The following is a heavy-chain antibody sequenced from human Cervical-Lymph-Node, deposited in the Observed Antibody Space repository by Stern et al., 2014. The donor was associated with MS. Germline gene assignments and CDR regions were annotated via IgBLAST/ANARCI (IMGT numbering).Heavy chain of an antibody. V-gene: IGHV1-69*01. D-gene: IGHD1-26*01. CDR2: IIPIFGTA. CDR3: ARDLGGATTR. Sequence: QVPLPQSGAEVKKHVSSGKLSCKASGGTFSSYAINWVRQVPGQGLEWMGGIIPIFGTANYAQKFQGRVTITADESTSTAYMELSSLRSEDTAVYYCARDLGGATTRWGQGTLVTVSS. CDR1: GGTFSSYA. J-gene: IGHJ4*02.